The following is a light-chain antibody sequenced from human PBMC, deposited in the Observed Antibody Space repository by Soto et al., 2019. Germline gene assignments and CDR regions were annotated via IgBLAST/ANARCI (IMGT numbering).Light chain of an antibody. CDR3: QQSSNWIT. CDR1: QSVSSY. V-gene: IGKV3-11*01. Sequence: EIVLTQSPATLSLSPGERATLSCRASQSVSSYLAWYQQKPGQAPRLLIYDASNRATXIPARFSGSGSGTDFTHTISRLEPEDXAVYYCQQSSNWITFGQGTRLEIK. J-gene: IGKJ5*01. CDR2: DAS.